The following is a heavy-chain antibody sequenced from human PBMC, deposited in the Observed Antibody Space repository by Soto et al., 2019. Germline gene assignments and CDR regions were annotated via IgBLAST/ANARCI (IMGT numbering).Heavy chain of an antibody. CDR1: GGSFSGYY. D-gene: IGHD6-13*01. CDR2: INHSGST. Sequence: PSETLSLTCAVYGGSFSGYYWSWIRQPPGKGLEWIGEINHSGSTNYNPSLKSRVTISVDTSKNQFSLKLSSVTAADTAVCYCARGRRGAAAGRCYFDYWGQGTLVTVSS. J-gene: IGHJ4*02. CDR3: ARGRRGAAAGRCYFDY. V-gene: IGHV4-34*01.